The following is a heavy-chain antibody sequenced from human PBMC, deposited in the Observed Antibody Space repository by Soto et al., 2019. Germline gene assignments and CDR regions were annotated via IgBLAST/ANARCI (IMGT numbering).Heavy chain of an antibody. V-gene: IGHV3-23*01. D-gene: IGHD2-15*01. CDR3: AKCDIVVPPAYYMDF. CDR1: GFTFSSYA. Sequence: GGSLRLSCVASGFTFSSYAMSWVRQAPGKGLEWVSLVSGSGGATYYADSVKGRFTISKDNFKNTVYLQMNSLGAEDTAIYYCAKCDIVVPPAYYMDFWGKGTTVTVSS. J-gene: IGHJ6*03. CDR2: VSGSGGAT.